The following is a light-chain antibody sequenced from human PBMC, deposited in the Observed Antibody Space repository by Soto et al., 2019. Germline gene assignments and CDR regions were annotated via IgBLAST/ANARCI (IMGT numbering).Light chain of an antibody. CDR3: QQYNNWPPLT. CDR1: QSVSSS. Sequence: EIVMTQSPATLSVSPGDRATLSCRASQSVSSSLAWYQQIPGQAPRLLISAASTRATGIPARFGGSGSGTEFTLTISSLQSEDFAVYYCQQYNNWPPLTFGGGTKVELK. V-gene: IGKV3-15*01. J-gene: IGKJ4*01. CDR2: AAS.